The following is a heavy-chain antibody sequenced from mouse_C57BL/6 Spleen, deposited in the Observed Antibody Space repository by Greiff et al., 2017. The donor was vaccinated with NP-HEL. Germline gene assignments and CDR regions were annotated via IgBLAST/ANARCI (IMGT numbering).Heavy chain of an antibody. V-gene: IGHV5-17*01. CDR3: ARITTLLAERAMDY. Sequence: DVKLQESGGGLVKPGASLKLSCAASGFTFSDYGMHWVRQAPEKGLEWVAYISRGSSSINYAETVKGRVTISRDNAKNTLFLQMTSLRSENTAMYYCARITTLLAERAMDYWRQGTSLTVSS. CDR2: ISRGSSSI. CDR1: GFTFSDYG. J-gene: IGHJ4*01. D-gene: IGHD1-1*01.